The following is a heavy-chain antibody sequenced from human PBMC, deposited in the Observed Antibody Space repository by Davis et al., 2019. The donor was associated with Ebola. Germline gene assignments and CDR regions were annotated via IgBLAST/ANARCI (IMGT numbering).Heavy chain of an antibody. Sequence: SETLSLTCTVSGGSISSYYWSWIRQPPGKGLEWIGYIYYSGSTNYNPSLKSRVTISVDTSKNQFSLKLSSVTAADTAVYYCARDGGFGQQLSLDYYGMDVWGKGTTVTVSS. V-gene: IGHV4-59*01. CDR3: ARDGGFGQQLSLDYYGMDV. D-gene: IGHD6-13*01. CDR1: GGSISSYY. J-gene: IGHJ6*04. CDR2: IYYSGST.